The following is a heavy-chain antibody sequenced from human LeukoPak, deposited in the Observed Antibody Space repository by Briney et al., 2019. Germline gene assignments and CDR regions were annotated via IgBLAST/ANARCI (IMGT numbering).Heavy chain of an antibody. V-gene: IGHV4-4*07. CDR3: ARDIAAAGTSVYYYGMDV. D-gene: IGHD6-13*01. J-gene: IGHJ6*02. CDR1: GGSISSYY. CDR2: IYTSGST. Sequence: SETLSLTCTVSGGSISSYYWSWIRQPAGKGLEWIGRIYTSGSTNYNPSLKSRVTMSVDTSKNQFSLQLNSVTPEDTAVYYCARDIAAAGTSVYYYGMDVWGQGTTVTVSS.